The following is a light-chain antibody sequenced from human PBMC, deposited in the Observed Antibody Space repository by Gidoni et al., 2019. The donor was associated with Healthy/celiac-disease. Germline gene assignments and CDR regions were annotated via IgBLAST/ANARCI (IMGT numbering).Light chain of an antibody. J-gene: IGLJ2*01. CDR1: SSNIGAGYD. Sequence: QSVLTQPPSLSGAPGQRVTISCTGSSSNIGAGYDVHWYQQLPGTAPKLLIYGNSNRPSGVPDRCSGSKSGTSASLAITGLQAEDEADYYCQSYDSSLSGSGVFGGGTKLTVL. CDR3: QSYDSSLSGSGV. V-gene: IGLV1-40*01. CDR2: GNS.